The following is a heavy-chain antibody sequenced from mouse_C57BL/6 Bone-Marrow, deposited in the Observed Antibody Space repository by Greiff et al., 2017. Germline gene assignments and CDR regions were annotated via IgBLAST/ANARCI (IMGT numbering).Heavy chain of an antibody. Sequence: VQRVESGAELARPGASVKLSCKASGYTFTSYGISWVKQRTGQGLEWIGEIYTRSGNTYYNEKFKGKATLTADKSSSTAYMELRSLTSEDSAVYFCARYITTVARFAYWGQGTLVTVAA. J-gene: IGHJ3*01. V-gene: IGHV1-81*01. D-gene: IGHD1-1*01. CDR3: ARYITTVARFAY. CDR2: IYTRSGNT. CDR1: GYTFTSYG.